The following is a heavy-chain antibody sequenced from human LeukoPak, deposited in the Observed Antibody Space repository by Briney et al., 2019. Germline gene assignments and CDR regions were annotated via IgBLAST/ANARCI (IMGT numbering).Heavy chain of an antibody. Sequence: PGGSLRLSCADSGFTFSSYWMHSVRPAPGKGLVWVSRINSDGSSTSYADSVKGRFTISRDNAKNTLYQQMNSLRAEDTAVYYCARAEYSSGWYFYDFDYWGQGTLVTVPS. D-gene: IGHD6-19*01. CDR2: INSDGSST. J-gene: IGHJ4*02. CDR1: GFTFSSYW. V-gene: IGHV3-74*01. CDR3: ARAEYSSGWYFYDFDY.